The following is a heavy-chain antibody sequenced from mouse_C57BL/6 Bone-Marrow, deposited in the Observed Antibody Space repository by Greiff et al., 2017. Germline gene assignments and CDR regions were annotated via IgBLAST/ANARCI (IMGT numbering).Heavy chain of an antibody. CDR1: GYTFTTYP. Sequence: VQLQESGAELVKPGASVKMSCKASGYTFTTYPIEWMKQNPGKSLEWIGNFHPYNDDTKYNEKFKGKATLTVEKSSSTVYLELSRLTSDDSAVYYCARLNWDVGYFDYWGQGTTLTVSS. D-gene: IGHD4-1*01. CDR2: FHPYNDDT. J-gene: IGHJ2*01. CDR3: ARLNWDVGYFDY. V-gene: IGHV1-47*01.